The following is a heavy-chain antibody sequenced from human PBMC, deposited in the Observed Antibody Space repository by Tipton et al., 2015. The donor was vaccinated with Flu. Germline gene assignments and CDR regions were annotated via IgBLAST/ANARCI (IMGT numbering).Heavy chain of an antibody. Sequence: TLSLTCTVSGGSISSYYWSWIRQPPGKGLEWIGYIYYSGSTNYNPSLKSRVTISVDTSKNQFSLKLSSVTAADTAVYCCARDYYDFWSGYLGPYGMDVSGQGTTVTVSS. CDR2: IYYSGST. CDR1: GGSISSYY. J-gene: IGHJ6*02. CDR3: ARDYYDFWSGYLGPYGMDV. V-gene: IGHV4-59*01. D-gene: IGHD3-3*01.